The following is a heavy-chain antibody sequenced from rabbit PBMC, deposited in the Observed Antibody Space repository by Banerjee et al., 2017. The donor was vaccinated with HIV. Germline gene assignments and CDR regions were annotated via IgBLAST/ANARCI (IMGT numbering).Heavy chain of an antibody. D-gene: IGHD1-1*01. Sequence: QEQLEESGGDLVKPGASLTLTCTASGFSFSSGYYMCWVRQAPGKGLEWIACIDTGSSGTTYYASWAKGRFTISKTSSTTVDLKMTSLTAADTATYFCARDRPDISGYNLDLWGQGTLVTVS. J-gene: IGHJ3*01. CDR3: ARDRPDISGYNLDL. CDR1: GFSFSSGYY. V-gene: IGHV1S45*01. CDR2: IDTGSSGTT.